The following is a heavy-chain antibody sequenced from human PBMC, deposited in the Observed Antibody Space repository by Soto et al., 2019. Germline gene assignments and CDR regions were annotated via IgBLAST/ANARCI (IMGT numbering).Heavy chain of an antibody. CDR2: IYYSGEA. J-gene: IGHJ6*02. Sequence: QVQLQESGPGLVKPSETLSLTCTVSGDSISRYYWSWIRLSPGKGLEWIGYIYYSGEANYNPSVXSXVXIPXDRTKNQFSLKLGSVTAADTAVYYCARDQGGELLKGSGMDVWGQGTTVTVSS. CDR3: ARDQGGELLKGSGMDV. D-gene: IGHD3-10*01. V-gene: IGHV4-59*01. CDR1: GDSISRYY.